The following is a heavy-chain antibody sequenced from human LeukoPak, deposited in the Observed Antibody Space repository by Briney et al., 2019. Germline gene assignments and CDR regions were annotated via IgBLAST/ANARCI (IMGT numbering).Heavy chain of an antibody. CDR3: ASPRSGYRYTFDY. Sequence: SETLSLTCDVSAASISNYYWSWIRQAPGKGLEWIGYISTSGSTNFTPSLKRRVSISLDTSKNRFSLNLNFVTAADTAVYYCASPRSGYRYTFDYWGQGALVTVSS. D-gene: IGHD3-22*01. CDR2: ISTSGST. V-gene: IGHV4-4*09. J-gene: IGHJ4*02. CDR1: AASISNYY.